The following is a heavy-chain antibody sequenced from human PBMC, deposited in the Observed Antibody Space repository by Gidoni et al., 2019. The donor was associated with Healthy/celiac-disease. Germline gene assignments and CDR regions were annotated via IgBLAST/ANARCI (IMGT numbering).Heavy chain of an antibody. J-gene: IGHJ2*01. CDR1: GLPFSSYS. CDR3: ARDTVVTDYWYFDL. CDR2: ISSSSSTI. D-gene: IGHD2-15*01. V-gene: IGHV3-48*02. Sequence: EVQLVESGGGLVQPGGSLRLSCPASGLPFSSYSMNWVRQAPGKGREWVSYISSSSSTIYYADSVKGRFTISRDNAKNSLYLQMNSLRDEDTAVYYCARDTVVTDYWYFDLWGRGTLVTVSS.